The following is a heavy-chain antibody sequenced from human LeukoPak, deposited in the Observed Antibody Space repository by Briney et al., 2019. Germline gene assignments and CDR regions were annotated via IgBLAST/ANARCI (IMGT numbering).Heavy chain of an antibody. CDR2: LSGSGAGT. CDR3: AKGRQSRQHLGDY. Sequence: PGGSLRLSCAASGFTFSSYAMGWVRQAPGKGLEWVSALSGSGAGTYYADSVKGRFTISRDNSKNTLYLQMNSLRAEDTAIYYCAKGRQSRQHLGDYWGQGTLVTVSS. J-gene: IGHJ4*02. V-gene: IGHV3-23*01. CDR1: GFTFSSYA. D-gene: IGHD7-27*01.